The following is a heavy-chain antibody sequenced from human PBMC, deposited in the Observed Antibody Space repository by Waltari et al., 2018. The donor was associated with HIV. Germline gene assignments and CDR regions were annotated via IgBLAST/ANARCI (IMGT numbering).Heavy chain of an antibody. V-gene: IGHV3-30*02. D-gene: IGHD3-3*01. CDR3: AKDGADHYDFWSWPTPEYFGMD. CDR2: XRXXGINK. CDR1: GFSFRSYG. J-gene: IGHJ6*03. Sequence: VXQPGGSXRLSCVGSGFSFRSYGIXXXRQAPGRGLEWXXXXRXXGINKYYXDSVKGRFTISRXXPKNXVXXXXXTXRPDDTGVYYCAKDGADHYDFWSWPTPEYFGMD.